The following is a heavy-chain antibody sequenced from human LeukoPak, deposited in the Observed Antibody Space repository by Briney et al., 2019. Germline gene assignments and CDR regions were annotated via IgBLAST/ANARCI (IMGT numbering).Heavy chain of an antibody. V-gene: IGHV3-15*01. Sequence: GGSLRLSCAASGFTFSSYSMNWVRQAPGKGLEWVGRIKSKTDGGTTDYAAPVKGRFTISRDDSKNTLYLQMNSLKTEDTAVYYCTTDPYYYDSSGSSRYWGQGTLVTVSS. CDR3: TTDPYYYDSSGSSRY. CDR2: IKSKTDGGTT. CDR1: GFTFSSYS. D-gene: IGHD3-22*01. J-gene: IGHJ4*02.